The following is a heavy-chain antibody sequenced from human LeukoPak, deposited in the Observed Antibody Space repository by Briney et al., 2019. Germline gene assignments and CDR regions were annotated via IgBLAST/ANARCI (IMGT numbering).Heavy chain of an antibody. D-gene: IGHD6-13*01. CDR2: IYPGDSDT. Sequence: GESLKISCKGSGYSFTSYWIGWVRQMPGKGLEWMGIIYPGDSDTRYSPSFQGQVTISADKSISTAYLQWSSLKASDAATYYCAISIAAAGYDYWGQGTLVTVSS. J-gene: IGHJ4*02. CDR3: AISIAAAGYDY. V-gene: IGHV5-51*01. CDR1: GYSFTSYW.